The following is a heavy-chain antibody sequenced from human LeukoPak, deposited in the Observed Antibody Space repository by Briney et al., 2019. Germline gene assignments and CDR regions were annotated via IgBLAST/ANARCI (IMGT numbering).Heavy chain of an antibody. V-gene: IGHV3-74*01. Sequence: GGSLRLSCADSGFTFSSYAMSWVRQAPGKGLVWVSRINSDGSSTSYADSVEGRFTISRDNAKNTLYLQMNSLRAEDTAVYYCAKGGSYPIDYWGQGALVTVSS. J-gene: IGHJ4*02. D-gene: IGHD1-26*01. CDR2: INSDGSST. CDR3: AKGGSYPIDY. CDR1: GFTFSSYA.